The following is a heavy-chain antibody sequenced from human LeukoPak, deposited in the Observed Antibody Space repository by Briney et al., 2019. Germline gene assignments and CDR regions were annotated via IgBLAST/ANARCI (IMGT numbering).Heavy chain of an antibody. CDR2: IDVGSYA. D-gene: IGHD3-3*01. J-gene: IGHJ4*02. CDR3: AKSADFWSGYYDY. CDR1: GFTFSSYG. V-gene: IGHV3-NL1*01. Sequence: PGGSLRLSCAASGFTFSSYGINWVRQAPGKGLEWVSSIDVGSYAYYADSVKGRFTISRDNSKNTLYLQMNSLRAEDTAVYYCAKSADFWSGYYDYWGQGTLVTVSS.